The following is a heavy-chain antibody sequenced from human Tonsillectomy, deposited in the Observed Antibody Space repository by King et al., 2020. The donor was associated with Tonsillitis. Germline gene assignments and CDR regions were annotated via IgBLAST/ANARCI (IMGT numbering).Heavy chain of an antibody. D-gene: IGHD3-3*01. CDR3: TLSEGYDFWSGYYVY. Sequence: VQLVESGAEVKKPGASVKVSCKASGYTFTSYDINWVRKATGQGLEWMGWMNPNSGNTGYAQKFQGRVTMTRNTSISTAYMELSSLRSEDTAVYYCTLSEGYDFWSGYYVYWGQGTLVTVSS. J-gene: IGHJ4*02. V-gene: IGHV1-8*01. CDR1: GYTFTSYD. CDR2: MNPNSGNT.